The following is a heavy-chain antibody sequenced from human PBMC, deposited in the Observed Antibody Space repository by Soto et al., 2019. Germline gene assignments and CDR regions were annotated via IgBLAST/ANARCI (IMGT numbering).Heavy chain of an antibody. CDR1: GYSFTSYW. D-gene: IGHD3-10*01. J-gene: IGHJ6*02. V-gene: IGHV5-51*01. CDR3: AIWFGELSPNYYYGMDV. CDR2: IYPGDSDT. Sequence: PGEPLKISCKGSGYSFTSYWIGWVRQMPGKGLEWMGIIYPGDSDTRYSPSFQGQVTISADKSISTAYLQWSSLKASDTAMYYCAIWFGELSPNYYYGMDVWGQGTTVTVSS.